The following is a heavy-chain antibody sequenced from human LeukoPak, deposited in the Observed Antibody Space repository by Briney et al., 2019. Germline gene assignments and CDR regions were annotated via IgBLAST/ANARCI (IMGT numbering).Heavy chain of an antibody. V-gene: IGHV4-59*01. D-gene: IGHD3-22*01. Sequence: SETLSLTCTVSGGSISSYYWSWIRQPPGKGLEWIGYIYYSGSTNYNPSLKSRVTISVDTSKNQFSLKLSSVTAADTAVYYCAGGDYYYDSSGSLSWFDPWGQGTLVTVSS. CDR1: GGSISSYY. J-gene: IGHJ5*02. CDR2: IYYSGST. CDR3: AGGDYYYDSSGSLSWFDP.